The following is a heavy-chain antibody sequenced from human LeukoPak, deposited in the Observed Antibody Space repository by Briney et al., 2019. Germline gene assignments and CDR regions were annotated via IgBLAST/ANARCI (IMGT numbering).Heavy chain of an antibody. D-gene: IGHD2-2*01. J-gene: IGHJ5*02. V-gene: IGHV1-69*13. Sequence: SVKLSCKASEATCSSHAISWVRHAPGQGLDSMGGIIPLSGTANYAQKFQGRVTSTADESTSTAYMELSSLRSEDTAVYYCARVPDCGSTSCYWWFDPWGQGTLVTVSS. CDR3: ARVPDCGSTSCYWWFDP. CDR1: EATCSSHA. CDR2: IIPLSGTA.